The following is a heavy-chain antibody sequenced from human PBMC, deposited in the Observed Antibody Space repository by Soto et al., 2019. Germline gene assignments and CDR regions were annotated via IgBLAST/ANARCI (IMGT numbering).Heavy chain of an antibody. D-gene: IGHD6-13*01. CDR3: ARHPERIAEIGWFDP. Sequence: GGSLRLSCAASGFTFSSYSMNWGRQAPGKGLEWVSYISSSSSTMYYADSVKGRFTISRDNAKNSLYLQMNSLRAEDTAVYYCARHPERIAEIGWFDPWGQGTLVTV. J-gene: IGHJ5*02. CDR2: ISSSSSTM. CDR1: GFTFSSYS. V-gene: IGHV3-48*01.